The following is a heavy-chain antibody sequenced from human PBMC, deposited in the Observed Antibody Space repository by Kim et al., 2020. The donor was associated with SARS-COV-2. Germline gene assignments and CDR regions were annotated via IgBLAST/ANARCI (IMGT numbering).Heavy chain of an antibody. CDR3: ASLVVVAATRYYYYYYGMDV. V-gene: IGHV4-39*01. J-gene: IGHJ6*02. Sequence: SETLSLTCTVSGGSISSSSYYWGWIRQPPGKGLEWIGSIYYSGSTYYNPSLKSRVTISVDTSKNQFSLKLSSVTAADTAVYYCASLVVVAATRYYYYYYGMDVWGQGTTVTVSS. CDR1: GGSISSSSYY. D-gene: IGHD2-15*01. CDR2: IYYSGST.